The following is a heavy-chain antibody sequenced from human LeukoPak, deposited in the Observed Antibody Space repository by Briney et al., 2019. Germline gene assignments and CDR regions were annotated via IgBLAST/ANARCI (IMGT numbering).Heavy chain of an antibody. CDR3: TRDPRRLDY. V-gene: IGHV3-7*03. CDR1: GFTFSSYW. CDR2: IKQDGSEK. Sequence: GGSLRLSCAASGFTFSSYWKSWVRQAPGKGLEWVANIKQDGSEKYYVDSVKGRFTISRDNAKNSLYLQMNSLRAEDTAVYYCTRDPRRLDYWGQGTLVTVSS. J-gene: IGHJ4*02.